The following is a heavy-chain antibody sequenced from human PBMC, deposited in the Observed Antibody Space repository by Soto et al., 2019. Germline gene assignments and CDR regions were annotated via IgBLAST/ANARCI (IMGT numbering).Heavy chain of an antibody. V-gene: IGHV4-31*03. CDR1: IGSISIGRYF. D-gene: IGHD6-13*01. CDR2: IYYSGRT. CDR3: ARFAKEENPKVGSWYYFDY. Sequence: SETLSLSCTVSIGSISIGRYFWSWVRQHPGNGLEWIGNIYYSGRTYYNPSLKSRVTISVDTSKNQFSLKLSSVTAADTAVYYCARFAKEENPKVGSWYYFDYWGHGTRVTVSS. J-gene: IGHJ4*01.